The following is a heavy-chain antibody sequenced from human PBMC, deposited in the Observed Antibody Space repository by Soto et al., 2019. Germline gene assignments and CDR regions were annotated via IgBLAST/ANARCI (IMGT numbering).Heavy chain of an antibody. D-gene: IGHD2-21*02. CDR1: GGTFSSYA. CDR3: ARDCGGDCYALDY. CDR2: MIPILGTA. J-gene: IGHJ4*02. V-gene: IGHV1-69*12. Sequence: QVQLVQSGAEVKKPGSSVKVSCKASGGTFSSYAISWVRQAPGQGLEWMGGMIPILGTAHYAQKFQGRVTITADESTSTAYMELSSLTSEDTAVYCCARDCGGDCYALDYWGQGTLVTVSS.